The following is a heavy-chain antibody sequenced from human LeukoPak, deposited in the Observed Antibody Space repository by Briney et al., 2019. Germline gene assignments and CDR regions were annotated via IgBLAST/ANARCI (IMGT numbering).Heavy chain of an antibody. CDR1: GFTFSSYW. V-gene: IGHV3-7*04. CDR2: IKQDGREK. CDR3: ARGCTSTSCYDY. D-gene: IGHD2-2*01. J-gene: IGHJ4*02. Sequence: GGSLRLSCVASGFTFSSYWTSWVRQAPGKGLEWVANIKQDGREKYYVDSLKGRFTISRDNAKNSLYLQMNSLRAEDTAVYYCARGCTSTSCYDYWGQGTLVTVSS.